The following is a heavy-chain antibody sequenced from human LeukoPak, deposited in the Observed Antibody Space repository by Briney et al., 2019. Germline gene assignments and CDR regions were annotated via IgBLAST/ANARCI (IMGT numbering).Heavy chain of an antibody. D-gene: IGHD3-10*01. J-gene: IGHJ6*02. CDR2: IYTSGST. CDR3: ARSGGGLWFGELSDYYYGMDV. Sequence: DPSETLSLTCTVSGGSISSYYWSWIRQPAGKGLEWIGRIYTSGSTNYNPSLKSRVTMSVDTSKNQFSLKLSSVTAADTAVYYCARSGGGLWFGELSDYYYGMDVWGQGTTVTVSS. CDR1: GGSISSYY. V-gene: IGHV4-4*07.